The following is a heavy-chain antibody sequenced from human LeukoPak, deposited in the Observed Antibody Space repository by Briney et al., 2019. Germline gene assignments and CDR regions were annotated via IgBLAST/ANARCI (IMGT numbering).Heavy chain of an antibody. CDR1: GFIVSSNY. CDR3: AKSTEYYYDSSDLDY. D-gene: IGHD3-22*01. Sequence: GGSLRLSCAASGFIVSSNYMSWVRQAPGKGLEWVSFIYSGGDTYYADSVKGRFTISRDNSKNTLYLQMNSLRAEDTAVYYCAKSTEYYYDSSDLDYWGQGTLVTVSS. CDR2: IYSGGDT. V-gene: IGHV3-53*01. J-gene: IGHJ4*02.